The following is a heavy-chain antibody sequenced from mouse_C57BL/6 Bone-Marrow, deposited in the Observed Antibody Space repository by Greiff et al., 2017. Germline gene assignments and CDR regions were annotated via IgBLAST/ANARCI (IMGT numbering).Heavy chain of an antibody. CDR1: GYTFTDYY. CDR3: AREGTGFAY. CDR2: INPYNGGT. V-gene: IGHV1-19*01. J-gene: IGHJ3*01. D-gene: IGHD3-3*01. Sequence: EVQLQESGPVLVKPGASVKMSCKASGYTFTDYYMNWVKQSHGKSLEWIGVINPYNGGTSYNQKFKGKATLTVDKSSSTAYMELNSLTSEDSAVYYCAREGTGFAYWGQGTLVTVSA.